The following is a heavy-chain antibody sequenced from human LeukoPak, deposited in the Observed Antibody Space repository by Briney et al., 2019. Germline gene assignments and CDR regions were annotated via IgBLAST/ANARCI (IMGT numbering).Heavy chain of an antibody. CDR1: GFTFGDYS. V-gene: IGHV3-48*01. D-gene: IGHD4-11*01. CDR3: ARAYSTYHMDV. CDR2: ISSSRNTI. J-gene: IGHJ6*03. Sequence: PGGSLRLSCAASGFTFGDYSMNWVRQAPGKGLQWVSFISSSRNTIYYADSVKGRFTISRDNAENSLYLQMNSLRAEDTAVYYCARAYSTYHMDVWGKGTTVTVSS.